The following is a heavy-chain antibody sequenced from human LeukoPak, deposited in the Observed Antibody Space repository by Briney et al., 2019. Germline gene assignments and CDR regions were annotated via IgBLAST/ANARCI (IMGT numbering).Heavy chain of an antibody. CDR2: ISSSSSYI. D-gene: IGHD4-17*01. Sequence: PGGSLRLSCAASGFTFSSYSMNWVRQAPGKGLEWVSSISSSSSYIYYADSVKGRFTISRDNAKNSLYLQMKSLRAEDTAVYYCARSGSTTGNWFDPWGQGTLVTVSS. CDR1: GFTFSSYS. V-gene: IGHV3-21*01. J-gene: IGHJ5*02. CDR3: ARSGSTTGNWFDP.